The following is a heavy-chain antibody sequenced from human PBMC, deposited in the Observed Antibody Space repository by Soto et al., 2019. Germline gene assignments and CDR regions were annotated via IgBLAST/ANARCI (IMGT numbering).Heavy chain of an antibody. D-gene: IGHD3-10*01. CDR2: INHSGST. CDR3: ATGRRIAYYYGSGSYGMDV. Sequence: SETLSLTCAVYGGSFSGYYWSWIRQPPGKGLEWIGEINHSGSTNYNPSLKSRVTISVDTSKNQFSLKLSSVTAADTAVYYCATGRRIAYYYGSGSYGMDVWGQGTTVTVSS. J-gene: IGHJ6*02. V-gene: IGHV4-34*01. CDR1: GGSFSGYY.